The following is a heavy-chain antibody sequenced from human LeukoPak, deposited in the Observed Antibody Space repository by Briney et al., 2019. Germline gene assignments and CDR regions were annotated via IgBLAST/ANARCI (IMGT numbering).Heavy chain of an antibody. CDR3: VSFYGTY. V-gene: IGHV3-74*01. Sequence: GGSLRLSCAASGNYWMHWVRQAPGKGLVWVSHINSDGSWTSYADSVKGRFTISKDNAKNTEYLQMNNLRAEDTAVYYCVSFYGTYWGRGTLVTVSS. J-gene: IGHJ4*02. D-gene: IGHD2-2*01. CDR2: INSDGSWT. CDR1: GNYW.